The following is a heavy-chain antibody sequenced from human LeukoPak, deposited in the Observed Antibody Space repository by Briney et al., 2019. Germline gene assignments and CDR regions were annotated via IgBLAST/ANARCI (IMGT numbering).Heavy chain of an antibody. CDR2: FDPEDGET. V-gene: IGHV1-24*01. CDR3: ATVMGYPVPAAIPGLAAEDAFDI. Sequence: ASVKVSCKVSGYTLTELSMHWVRQAPGKGLEWMGGFDPEDGETIYAQKFQGRVTMTEDTSTDTAYMELSSLRSEDTAVYYCATVMGYPVPAAIPGLAAEDAFDIWGQGTMVTVSS. D-gene: IGHD2-2*02. CDR1: GYTLTELS. J-gene: IGHJ3*02.